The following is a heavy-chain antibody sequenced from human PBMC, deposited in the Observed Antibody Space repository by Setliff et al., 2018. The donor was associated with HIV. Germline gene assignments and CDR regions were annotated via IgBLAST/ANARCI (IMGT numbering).Heavy chain of an antibody. CDR2: ISAYNGNT. CDR1: GYTFTSYG. CDR3: ARPAMALDLIGYFDY. J-gene: IGHJ4*02. Sequence: GASVKVSCKASGYTFTSYGISWVRQAPGQGLEWMGWISAYNGNTNYAQKLQGRVTMTTDTSTSTAYMELRSLRSDDTAVYYCARPAMALDLIGYFDYWGQGTLVTVSS. V-gene: IGHV1-18*01. D-gene: IGHD2-2*01.